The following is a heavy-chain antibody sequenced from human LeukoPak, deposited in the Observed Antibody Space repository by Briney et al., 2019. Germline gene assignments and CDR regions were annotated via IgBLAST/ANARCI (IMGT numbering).Heavy chain of an antibody. CDR1: GGTFSSYA. Sequence: GSSVKVSCKASGGTFSSYAISWVRQAPGQGLEWMGRIIPILGIANYAQEFQGRVTITADKSTSTAYMELSSLRSEDTAVYYCARDKAYIVGATWPNWFDPWGQGTLVTVSS. V-gene: IGHV1-69*04. CDR2: IIPILGIA. CDR3: ARDKAYIVGATWPNWFDP. D-gene: IGHD1-26*01. J-gene: IGHJ5*02.